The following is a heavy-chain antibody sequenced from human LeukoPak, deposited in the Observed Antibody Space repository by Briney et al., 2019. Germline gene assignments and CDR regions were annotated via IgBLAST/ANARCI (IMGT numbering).Heavy chain of an antibody. Sequence: PGGSLRLSCAASGFTFSSYSMHWVRQAPGKGLEWVSSISSSSSSYSYTYYADSVQGRFTISRDNAKNALLLQMNSLRAEDTAVYYCARVTRQAFDIWGQGTMVTVSS. J-gene: IGHJ3*02. CDR2: ISSSSSSYSYT. V-gene: IGHV3-21*01. CDR3: ARVTRQAFDI. CDR1: GFTFSSYS.